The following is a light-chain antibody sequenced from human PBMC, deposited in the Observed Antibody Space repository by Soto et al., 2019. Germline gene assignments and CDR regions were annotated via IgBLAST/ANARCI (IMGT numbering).Light chain of an antibody. CDR2: AAS. CDR3: QQLNSYPLT. Sequence: IQLTQSPPSLSASVGDRVTITCRASQGINTYLAWFQQKPGQAPKLLIYAASFLQSGVPSRFIGSGSRTDFTLTIISLQPEDFATYYCQQLNSYPLTFGGGTKVDIK. V-gene: IGKV1-9*01. CDR1: QGINTY. J-gene: IGKJ4*01.